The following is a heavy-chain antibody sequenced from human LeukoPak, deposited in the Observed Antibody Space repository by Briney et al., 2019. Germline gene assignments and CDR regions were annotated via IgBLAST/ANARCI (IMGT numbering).Heavy chain of an antibody. V-gene: IGHV4-31*03. CDR3: AKHSSGYYFDY. J-gene: IGHJ4*02. Sequence: SETLSLTCTVSGGSISSGGYCWSWIRQHPGQGLEWIGYIYYSGSTYYNPSLKSRVTISVDTSKNQSSLKLSSVTAADTAVYYCAKHSSGYYFDYWGQGTLVTVSS. CDR2: IYYSGST. CDR1: GGSISSGGYC. D-gene: IGHD3-22*01.